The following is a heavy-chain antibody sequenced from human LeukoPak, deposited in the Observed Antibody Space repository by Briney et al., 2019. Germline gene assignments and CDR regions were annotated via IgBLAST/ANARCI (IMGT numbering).Heavy chain of an antibody. V-gene: IGHV3-23*01. CDR3: ARDARGFCSGGSCTEFDY. Sequence: GGSLRLSCAASGFTFSSYAMSWVRQAPGKGLEWVSAISGSGGSTYYADSVKGRFTISRDNSKNTLYLQMNSLRAEDTAVYYCARDARGFCSGGSCTEFDYWGQGTLVTVSS. CDR1: GFTFSSYA. CDR2: ISGSGGST. J-gene: IGHJ4*02. D-gene: IGHD2-15*01.